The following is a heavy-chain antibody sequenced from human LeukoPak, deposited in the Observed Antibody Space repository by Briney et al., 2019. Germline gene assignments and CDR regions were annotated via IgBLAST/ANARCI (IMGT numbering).Heavy chain of an antibody. D-gene: IGHD3-10*01. Sequence: SETLSLTCTVSGGSISSYYWSWIRQPPGKGLEWIGYIYYSGSTNYNPSLKSRVTISVDTSKNQFSLKLSSVTAADTAVYYCARGPGFFDWFDPWGQGTLVTVSS. V-gene: IGHV4-59*12. CDR1: GGSISSYY. J-gene: IGHJ5*02. CDR3: ARGPGFFDWFDP. CDR2: IYYSGST.